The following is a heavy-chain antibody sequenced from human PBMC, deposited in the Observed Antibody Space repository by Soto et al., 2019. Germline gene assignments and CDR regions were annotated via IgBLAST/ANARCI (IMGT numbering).Heavy chain of an antibody. CDR3: ARGLIGAPYYYDSRGYPNYYGMDV. Sequence: SETLSLTCTVSGFSISSYYWSWIRQPPGKGLEWIGYIYCSGSTNYNPTLKSRVTISVDTAKNQFPLKLSSVTAADTAVYYCARGLIGAPYYYDSRGYPNYYGMDVWVQGTTVTVSS. V-gene: IGHV4-59*01. CDR2: IYCSGST. CDR1: GFSISSYY. D-gene: IGHD3-22*01. J-gene: IGHJ6*02.